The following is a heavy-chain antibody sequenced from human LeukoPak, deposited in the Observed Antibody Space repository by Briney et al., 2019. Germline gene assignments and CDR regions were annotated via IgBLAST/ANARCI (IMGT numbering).Heavy chain of an antibody. CDR1: GYTFTSYG. Sequence: ASVKVSCKASGYTFTSYGISWVRQAPRQGLEWMGWISAYNGNTNYAQKLQGRVTMTTDTSTSTAYMELRSLRSDDTAVYYCARLLLWFGEPSYYFDYWGQGTLVTVSS. CDR2: ISAYNGNT. D-gene: IGHD3-10*01. CDR3: ARLLLWFGEPSYYFDY. J-gene: IGHJ4*02. V-gene: IGHV1-18*01.